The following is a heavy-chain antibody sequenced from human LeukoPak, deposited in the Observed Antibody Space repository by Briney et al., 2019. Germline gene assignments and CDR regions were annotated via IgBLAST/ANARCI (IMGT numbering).Heavy chain of an antibody. D-gene: IGHD3-3*01. CDR3: ARVLELRFLEKRGNYYYMDV. J-gene: IGHJ6*03. CDR1: GGTFSSYA. Sequence: GASVKVSCKASGGTFSSYAISWVRQAPGQGLEWMGGIIPIFGTANYAQKFQGRVTITTDESTSTAYMELSSLRSEDTAVYYCARVLELRFLEKRGNYYYMDVWGKGTTVTVSS. V-gene: IGHV1-69*05. CDR2: IIPIFGTA.